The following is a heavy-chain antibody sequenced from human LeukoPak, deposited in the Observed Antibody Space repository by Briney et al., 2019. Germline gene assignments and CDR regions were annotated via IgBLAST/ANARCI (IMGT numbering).Heavy chain of an antibody. D-gene: IGHD6-19*01. V-gene: IGHV4-34*01. J-gene: IGHJ4*02. CDR1: GGSFSGYY. CDR3: ASPRGYSSGWTHY. CDR2: MNPSGST. Sequence: SETLSLTCAVYGGSFSGYYWTWIRQTPEKGLEWIGEMNPSGSTSYNPSLKSRVTISVDTSKNQFSLKLSSVTAADTAVYYCASPRGYSSGWTHYWGQGTLVTVSS.